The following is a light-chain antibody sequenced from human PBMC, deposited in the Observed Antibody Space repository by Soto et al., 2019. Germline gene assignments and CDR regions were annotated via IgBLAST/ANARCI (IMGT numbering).Light chain of an antibody. Sequence: DIQITQSPSSLSASVGDRVTVTCRASQSISSYLNWYQQKPGRAPKLLIYAASSLQSGVPSRFSGSGSGTDFTLTISSLQPEDFATYHCQQSYSTPWTFGQGTKVDIK. CDR2: AAS. CDR1: QSISSY. V-gene: IGKV1-39*01. CDR3: QQSYSTPWT. J-gene: IGKJ1*01.